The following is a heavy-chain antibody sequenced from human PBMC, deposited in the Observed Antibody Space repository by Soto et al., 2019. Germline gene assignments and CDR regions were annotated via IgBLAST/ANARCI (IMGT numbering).Heavy chain of an antibody. Sequence: QVTLKESGPVLVKGTETLTLTCTVSGFSLKNARMGVSWIRQPPGKALEWLAHIFSNDDKSYSRSLKSRLTISKDTAKSQLVLVMNSMDPVDTAIYYCARIVLYADLGYKGIDYWGQGTMVTVSS. CDR3: ARIVLYADLGYKGIDY. D-gene: IGHD2-8*01. V-gene: IGHV2-26*01. CDR1: GFSLKNARMG. J-gene: IGHJ4*02. CDR2: IFSNDDK.